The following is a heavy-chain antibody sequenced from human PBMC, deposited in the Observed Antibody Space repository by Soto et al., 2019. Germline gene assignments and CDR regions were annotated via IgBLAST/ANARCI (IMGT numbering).Heavy chain of an antibody. D-gene: IGHD4-17*01. J-gene: IGHJ5*02. Sequence: GGSLRLSCAASGFTFSSYAMSWVRQAPGKGLEWVSAISGSGGSTYYADSVKGRFTISRDNSKNTLYLQMNSLRAEDTAVYYCASHGDYGNKANWFDPWGQGTLVTVSS. CDR2: ISGSGGST. CDR3: ASHGDYGNKANWFDP. CDR1: GFTFSSYA. V-gene: IGHV3-23*01.